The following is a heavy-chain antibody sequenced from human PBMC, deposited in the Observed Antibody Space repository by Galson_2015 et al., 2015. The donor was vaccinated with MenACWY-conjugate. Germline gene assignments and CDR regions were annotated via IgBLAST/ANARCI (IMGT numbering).Heavy chain of an antibody. CDR2: IDWDDDK. CDR3: ARMVVAATFFDY. V-gene: IGHV2-70*11. J-gene: IGHJ4*02. D-gene: IGHD2-15*01. CDR1: GFSLSTSGVC. Sequence: PALVKPTQPLTLTCTFSGFSLSTSGVCVSWIRQPPGKALEWLARIDWDDDKYYSTSLKTRLTISKDTSKNQVVLTMTNMDPVDTATYYCARMVVAATFFDYWGQGTLVTVSS.